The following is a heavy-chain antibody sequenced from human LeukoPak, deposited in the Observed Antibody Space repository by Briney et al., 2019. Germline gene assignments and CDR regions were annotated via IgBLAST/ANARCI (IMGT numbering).Heavy chain of an antibody. J-gene: IGHJ6*03. CDR2: FYTIGST. CDR3: ARDHIVVVPAATNYYYYMDV. Sequence: SETLSLTCTVSGGSISSYYWGWIRHPAGKGLGWIGRFYTIGSTNYNPSLKSRVTMSVDTSKNQFSLKLSSVTAADTAVYYCARDHIVVVPAATNYYYYMDVWGKGITVTVSS. V-gene: IGHV4-4*07. D-gene: IGHD2-2*01. CDR1: GGSISSYY.